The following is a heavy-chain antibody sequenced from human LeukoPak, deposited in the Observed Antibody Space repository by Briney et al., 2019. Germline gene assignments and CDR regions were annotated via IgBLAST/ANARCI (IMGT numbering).Heavy chain of an antibody. D-gene: IGHD3-16*01. CDR1: GFTFSSYS. V-gene: IGHV3-21*04. CDR3: ARDYYANIAHSHTFPY. J-gene: IGHJ4*02. Sequence: PGGSLRLSCAASGFTFSSYSMNWVRQAPGKGLEWVSSISGGSTFIYYADAVKGRFIISRDNAKNSLFLQMNGLRAEDTAVYYCARDYYANIAHSHTFPYWGQGTLLTVSS. CDR2: ISGGSTFI.